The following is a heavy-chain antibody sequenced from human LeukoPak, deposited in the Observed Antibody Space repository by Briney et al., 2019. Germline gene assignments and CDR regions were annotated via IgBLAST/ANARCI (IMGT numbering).Heavy chain of an antibody. CDR2: IYSSGST. V-gene: IGHV4-59*08. CDR1: GGSISSYY. CDR3: TVGLWFGELSFDY. J-gene: IGHJ4*02. D-gene: IGHD3-10*01. Sequence: SETLSLTCTVSGGSISSYYWSWVRQPPGKGLEWIGYIYSSGSTDYNPSLESRGTISVDTSKNQFSLKLSSVTAADTAVYYCTVGLWFGELSFDYWGQGTLVTVSS.